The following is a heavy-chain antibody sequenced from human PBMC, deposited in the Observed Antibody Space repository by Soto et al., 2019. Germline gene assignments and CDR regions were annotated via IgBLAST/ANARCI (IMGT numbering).Heavy chain of an antibody. D-gene: IGHD5-12*01. CDR3: AKGCLGYSGYDYEYYFDY. CDR1: GFTFSDHY. Sequence: GGSLRLSCAASGFTFSDHYMDWVRQAPGKGLEWVGRTRNKANSYTTEYAASVKGRFTISRDDSKNSLYLQMNSLRAEDTAFYYFAKGCLGYSGYDYEYYFDYWGQGTLVTVSS. J-gene: IGHJ4*02. V-gene: IGHV3-72*01. CDR2: TRNKANSYTT.